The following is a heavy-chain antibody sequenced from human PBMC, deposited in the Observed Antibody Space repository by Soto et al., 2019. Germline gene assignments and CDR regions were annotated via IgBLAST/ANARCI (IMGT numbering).Heavy chain of an antibody. CDR2: RNPNSGNT. CDR3: AREGLRYFDWLAYYYYYGMDV. CDR1: GYTFTSYD. J-gene: IGHJ6*02. D-gene: IGHD3-9*01. Sequence: QGQLVQSGAEVKKPGASVKVSCKASGYTFTSYDINWVRQATGQGLAWMGWRNPNSGNTGYAQKFQGRVTTTRNTSISTAYMELSSLRSEDTAVYYCAREGLRYFDWLAYYYYYGMDVWGQGTTVTVSS. V-gene: IGHV1-8*01.